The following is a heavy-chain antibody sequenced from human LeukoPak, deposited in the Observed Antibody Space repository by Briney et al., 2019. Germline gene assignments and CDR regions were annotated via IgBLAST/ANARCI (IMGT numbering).Heavy chain of an antibody. CDR2: IYHSGNT. CDR1: GYSISSGYY. Sequence: PSETLSLTCTVSGYSISSGYYWGWIRQPPGKGLEWIANIYHSGNTYYNPSLKSRVTISVDTSKNQFFLKLSSVTAADTAVYYCARNKRDVRYYDILTDYPKYFFDHWGQGTLVTVSS. V-gene: IGHV4-38-2*02. J-gene: IGHJ4*02. CDR3: ARNKRDVRYYDILTDYPKYFFDH. D-gene: IGHD3-9*01.